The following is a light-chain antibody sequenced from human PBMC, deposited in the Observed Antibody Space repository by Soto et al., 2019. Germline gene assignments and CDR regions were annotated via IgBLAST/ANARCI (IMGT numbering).Light chain of an antibody. J-gene: IGKJ4*01. CDR2: QVS. CDR1: QSLVYRDGVTY. Sequence: VVLTQSPPSLPVTLGQPASISCRSSQSLVYRDGVTYLNWLHQRPGQSPRRLIYQVSNRDPGGPDRCSGSGSGTYFTLNISRVEAEDVGVYYCVQGTHWPLTFGGGTKVEIK. CDR3: VQGTHWPLT. V-gene: IGKV2-30*01.